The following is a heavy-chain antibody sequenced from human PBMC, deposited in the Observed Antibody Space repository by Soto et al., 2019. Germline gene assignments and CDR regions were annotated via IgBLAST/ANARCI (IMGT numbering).Heavy chain of an antibody. CDR3: AGGDGGGYIVYCYDYGMDV. Sequence: QVQLVESGGGLVKPGGSLRLSCAASGFTFSDYYMRWIRQAPGKGLEWVSYISSSGSTIYYADSVKGRFTISRDNAKNSLYLQMSSLRAEDTAVYYWAGGDGGGYIVYCYDYGMDVWGQGTTVTVSS. V-gene: IGHV3-11*01. D-gene: IGHD5-12*01. J-gene: IGHJ6*02. CDR1: GFTFSDYY. CDR2: ISSSGSTI.